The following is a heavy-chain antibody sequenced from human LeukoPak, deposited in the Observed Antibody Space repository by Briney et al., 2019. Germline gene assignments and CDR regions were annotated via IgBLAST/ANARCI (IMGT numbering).Heavy chain of an antibody. Sequence: SETLSLTCTVSGGSISSSSYYWGWIRQPPGKGLEWIGSIYYSGSTYYNPSLKSRVTISVDTSKNQFSLKLSSVTAADTAVYYCARLGSGWYGYWGQGTLVTVSS. CDR2: IYYSGST. D-gene: IGHD6-19*01. V-gene: IGHV4-39*07. CDR1: GGSISSSSYY. CDR3: ARLGSGWYGY. J-gene: IGHJ4*02.